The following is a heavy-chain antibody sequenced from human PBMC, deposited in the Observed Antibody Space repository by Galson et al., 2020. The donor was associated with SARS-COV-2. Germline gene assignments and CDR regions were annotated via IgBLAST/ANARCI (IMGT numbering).Heavy chain of an antibody. V-gene: IGHV3-72*01. D-gene: IGHD5-18*01. J-gene: IGHJ4*02. CDR2: IRKKANSYTT. CDR1: GFTFSDHY. Sequence: GESLKISCAASGFTFSDHYIDWVRQAPGKGLEWVGRIRKKANSYTTEYAASVKGRFIISRDDSKNSVYLQMNSLETEDTAVYYCARGYSYGVDYWGQGTLVTVSS. CDR3: ARGYSYGVDY.